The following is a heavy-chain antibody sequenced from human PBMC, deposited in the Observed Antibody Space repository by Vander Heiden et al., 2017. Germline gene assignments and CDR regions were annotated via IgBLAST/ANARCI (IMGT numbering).Heavy chain of an antibody. D-gene: IGHD1-20*01. Sequence: EVPLAESGGGLVKPGRSLRLSCSASGFTFGDYAMSWFRQAPGKGLEWVGFIRSKAFPGTTEYAASVKGRFTISRDNSKSIAYLQMNSLRTEDTAVYYCSRDDITGGSGVRYWGQGTLVTVSS. V-gene: IGHV3-49*05. J-gene: IGHJ4*02. CDR1: GFTFGDYA. CDR3: SRDDITGGSGVRY. CDR2: IRSKAFPGTT.